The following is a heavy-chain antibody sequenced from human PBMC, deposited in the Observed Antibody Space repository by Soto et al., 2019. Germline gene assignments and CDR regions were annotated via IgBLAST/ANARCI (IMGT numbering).Heavy chain of an antibody. CDR2: INHSGST. V-gene: IGHV4-34*01. J-gene: IGHJ4*02. D-gene: IGHD3-22*01. Sequence: SETLSLTXAVYGGSFSGYYWSWIRQPPGKGLEWIGEINHSGSTNYNPSLKSRVTISVDTSKNQFSLKLSSVTAADTAVYYCARGRALNYYDSSGYYLLFDYWGQGTLVTVSS. CDR1: GGSFSGYY. CDR3: ARGRALNYYDSSGYYLLFDY.